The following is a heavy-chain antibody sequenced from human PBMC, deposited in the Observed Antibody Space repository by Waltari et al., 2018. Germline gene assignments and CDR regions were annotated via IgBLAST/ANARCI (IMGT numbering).Heavy chain of an antibody. CDR2: INAGNGNT. Sequence: QVQLVQSGAEVKKPGASVKVSYKASGYTFTSYAMHWVRQAPGQRLEWMGWINAGNGNTKYSQKFQGRVTITRDTSASTAYMELSSLRSEDTAVYYCARIRSIAAAGTGLGYWGQGTLVTVSS. CDR1: GYTFTSYA. V-gene: IGHV1-3*01. CDR3: ARIRSIAAAGTGLGY. J-gene: IGHJ4*02. D-gene: IGHD6-13*01.